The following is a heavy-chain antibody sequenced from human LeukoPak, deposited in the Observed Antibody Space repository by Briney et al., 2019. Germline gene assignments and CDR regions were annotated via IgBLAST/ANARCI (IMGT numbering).Heavy chain of an antibody. CDR3: ARDWSEQQLVLWFDP. CDR2: IRYDGSNK. Sequence: GGSLRLSCAASGFTFSSYGMHWVRQAPGKGLEWVAFIRYDGSNKYYADSVKGRFTISRDNSKNTLYLQMNSLRAEDTAVYYCARDWSEQQLVLWFDPWGQGTLVTVSS. CDR1: GFTFSSYG. J-gene: IGHJ5*02. D-gene: IGHD6-13*01. V-gene: IGHV3-30*02.